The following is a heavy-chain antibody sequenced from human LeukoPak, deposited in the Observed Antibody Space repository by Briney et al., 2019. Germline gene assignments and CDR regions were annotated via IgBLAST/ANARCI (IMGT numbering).Heavy chain of an antibody. J-gene: IGHJ6*03. CDR1: GFTFSSYW. Sequence: GGSLRLSCAASGFTFSSYWMSWVRQAPGKGLEWVANIKQDGSDKYYVDSVKGRFTISRDNARNSLYLQMNSLRAEDTAVYYCARDPYSGNYGDYYYYYMDVWGKGTTVTISS. D-gene: IGHD1-26*01. CDR3: ARDPYSGNYGDYYYYYMDV. CDR2: IKQDGSDK. V-gene: IGHV3-7*01.